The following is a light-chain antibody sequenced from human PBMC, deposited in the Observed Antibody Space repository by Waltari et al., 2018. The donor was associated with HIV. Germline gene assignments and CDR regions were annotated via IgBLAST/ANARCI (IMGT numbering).Light chain of an antibody. CDR1: HLRIQH. V-gene: IGLV3-21*04. CDR2: YDD. J-gene: IGLJ3*02. CDR3: QVWDSSSGHVV. Sequence: SYVLTQPPSVSVAPGKTARITCGGNHLRIQHVQWYNQRHGQAPFLVIDYDDDRPSGIPERCAGSKSGNTATLTISTVEAGDEGDYYCQVWDSSSGHVVFGGGTKLTVL.